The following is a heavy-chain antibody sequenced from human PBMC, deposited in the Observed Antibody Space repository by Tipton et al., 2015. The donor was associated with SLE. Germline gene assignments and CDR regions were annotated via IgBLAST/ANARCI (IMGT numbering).Heavy chain of an antibody. CDR3: ARMATGGYYYTMDV. CDR2: ISSSSSYI. Sequence: SLRLSCAASGFTFSSYRMNWVRQAPGKGLQWVSSISSSSSYIYYADSVKGRFTISRDNAKNSLYLQMNSLRAEDTAVYYCARMATGGYYYTMDVWGQGTTVTVSS. D-gene: IGHD7-27*01. V-gene: IGHV3-21*04. J-gene: IGHJ6*02. CDR1: GFTFSSYR.